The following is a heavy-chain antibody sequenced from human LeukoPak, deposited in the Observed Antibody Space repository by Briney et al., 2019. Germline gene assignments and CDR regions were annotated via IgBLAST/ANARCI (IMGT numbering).Heavy chain of an antibody. CDR2: INPNSGGT. CDR3: ATYYDSSGYPLHFGY. D-gene: IGHD3-22*01. CDR1: GYTFTSYG. Sequence: ASVKVSCKASGYTFTSYGISWVRQAPGQGLEWMGWINPNSGGTNYAQKFQGRVTMTRDTSISTAYMELSRLRSDDTAVYYCATYYDSSGYPLHFGYWGQGTMVTVSS. J-gene: IGHJ3*01. V-gene: IGHV1-2*02.